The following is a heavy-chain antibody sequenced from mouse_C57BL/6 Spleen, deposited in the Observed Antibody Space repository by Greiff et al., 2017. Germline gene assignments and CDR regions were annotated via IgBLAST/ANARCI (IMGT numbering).Heavy chain of an antibody. Sequence: QVQLQQPGAELVMPGASVKLSCKASGYTFTSYWMHWVKQRPGQGLEWIGEIDPSDSYTNYNQKFKGKSTLTVDKSSSTAYMQLSSLTSEDSAVYYCARSTITTHFDVWGTGTTVTVSS. CDR3: ARSTITTHFDV. CDR2: IDPSDSYT. D-gene: IGHD2-4*01. V-gene: IGHV1-69*01. CDR1: GYTFTSYW. J-gene: IGHJ1*03.